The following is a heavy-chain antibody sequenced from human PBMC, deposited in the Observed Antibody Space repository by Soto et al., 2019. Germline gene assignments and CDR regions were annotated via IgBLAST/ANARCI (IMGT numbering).Heavy chain of an antibody. V-gene: IGHV3-73*02. CDR1: GFTFSGSA. Sequence: EVQLVESGGGLVQPGGSLKLSCAASGFTFSGSAMHWVRQASGKGLEWVGRIRSKANSYATAYAASVKGRFTISRDDSKNTAYLQMNSLKTEHTAVYYCTRRYCSGRSCHYVMDVWGQGTTVTVSS. J-gene: IGHJ6*02. CDR2: IRSKANSYAT. CDR3: TRRYCSGRSCHYVMDV. D-gene: IGHD2-15*01.